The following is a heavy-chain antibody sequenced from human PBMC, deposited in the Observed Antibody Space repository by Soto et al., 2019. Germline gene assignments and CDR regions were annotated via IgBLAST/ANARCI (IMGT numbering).Heavy chain of an antibody. Sequence: PSETLSLTCTVPGGSVSIGTYYWSWILQPPGKGLEWIGFIHYSGSTNYNPSLKSRVTMSVDTSKNQFSLKLSSVTAADTAMYYCARGGYGDYGCDYWGQGTLVTVSS. CDR2: IHYSGST. CDR3: ARGGYGDYGCDY. J-gene: IGHJ4*02. D-gene: IGHD4-17*01. V-gene: IGHV4-61*01. CDR1: GGSVSIGTYY.